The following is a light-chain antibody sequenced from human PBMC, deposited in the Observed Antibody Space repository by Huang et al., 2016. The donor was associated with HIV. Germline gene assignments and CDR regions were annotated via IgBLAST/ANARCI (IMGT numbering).Light chain of an antibody. CDR2: LAS. J-gene: IGKJ3*01. Sequence: DIVMTQSPDSLAVSLGERATINCKSSQSVLYSSNTKNYLAWYQQTPRQPPMLRNYLASSQESGVPDRFGGSGSGTDFTITISSLQAEDVAVYYCQQYYSTPLTFGQGTKVDIK. CDR1: QSVLYSSNTKNY. V-gene: IGKV4-1*01. CDR3: QQYYSTPLT.